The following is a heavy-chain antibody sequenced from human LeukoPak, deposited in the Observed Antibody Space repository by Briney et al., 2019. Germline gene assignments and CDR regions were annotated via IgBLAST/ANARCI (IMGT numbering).Heavy chain of an antibody. J-gene: IGHJ6*02. Sequence: GGSLRLSCAASGFTFSSYAMSWVRQAPGKGLEWVSAISGSGGSTYYADSVKGRFTISRDNSKNTLYLQMNSLRPEDTAVYYCAKGAVPAANFRYYYGMDVWGQGTTVTVSS. CDR2: ISGSGGST. CDR3: AKGAVPAANFRYYYGMDV. V-gene: IGHV3-23*01. CDR1: GFTFSSYA. D-gene: IGHD2-2*01.